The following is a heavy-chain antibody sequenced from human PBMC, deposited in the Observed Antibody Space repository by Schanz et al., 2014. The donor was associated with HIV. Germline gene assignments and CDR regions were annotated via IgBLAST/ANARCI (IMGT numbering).Heavy chain of an antibody. CDR3: AKDLGAGGGSCFDS. CDR2: IGGSGDNT. V-gene: IGHV3-23*01. D-gene: IGHD2-15*01. CDR1: GFPFGSYA. J-gene: IGHJ4*02. Sequence: EVRLLESGGDLVQPGGSLRLSCAASGFPFGSYAMSWVRQAPGKALEWASAIGGSGDNTYYADSVKGRFTMSRDNSKNTLNLQMHSLRVEDTAVYYCAKDLGAGGGSCFDSWGQGTLVTVST.